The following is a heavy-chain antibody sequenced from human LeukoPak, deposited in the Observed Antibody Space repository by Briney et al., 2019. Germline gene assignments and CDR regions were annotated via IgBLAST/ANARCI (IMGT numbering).Heavy chain of an antibody. CDR3: ARDPSGP. D-gene: IGHD6-25*01. V-gene: IGHV4-30-2*01. CDR2: IYHSGST. Sequence: PSQTLSLTCAVSGGSISSGGYSWSWIRQPPGKGLEWIGYIYHSGSTYYNPSLKSRVTISVDRSKNQFSLKLSSVTAAGTAVYYCARDPSGPWGQEPWSPSPQ. J-gene: IGHJ5*02. CDR1: GGSISSGGYS.